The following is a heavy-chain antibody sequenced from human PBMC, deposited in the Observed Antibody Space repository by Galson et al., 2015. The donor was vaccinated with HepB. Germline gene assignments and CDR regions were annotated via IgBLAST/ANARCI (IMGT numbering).Heavy chain of an antibody. V-gene: IGHV1-18*04. Sequence: SVKVSCKASGYTFTINGISWARQAPGKGLEWMGWISANSGDTKYAQKLQGRVTLTRDTSTSTAYLDLRSLRSDDTATYYCARDRDYRFDYWGQGTLVTVSS. CDR2: ISANSGDT. D-gene: IGHD3-16*02. CDR3: ARDRDYRFDY. J-gene: IGHJ4*02. CDR1: GYTFTING.